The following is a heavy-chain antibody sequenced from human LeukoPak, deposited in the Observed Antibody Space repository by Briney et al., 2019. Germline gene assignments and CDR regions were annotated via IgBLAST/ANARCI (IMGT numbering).Heavy chain of an antibody. D-gene: IGHD3-10*01. CDR1: GFTFSSYA. J-gene: IGHJ6*02. V-gene: IGHV3-64D*06. CDR3: VKDARITMVRGVIIRLGYYYGMDV. CDR2: ISSNGGST. Sequence: GGSLRLSCSASGFTFSSYAVHWVRQAPGKGLEYVSAISSNGGSTYYADSVKGRFTISRDNSKNTLYLQMSSLRAEDTAVYYCVKDARITMVRGVIIRLGYYYGMDVWGQGTTVTVSS.